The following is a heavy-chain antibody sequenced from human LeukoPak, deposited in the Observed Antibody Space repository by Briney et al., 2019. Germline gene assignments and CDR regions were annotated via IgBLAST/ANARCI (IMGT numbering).Heavy chain of an antibody. CDR3: ARYVPSGSGRHWFDP. D-gene: IGHD3-10*01. V-gene: IGHV1-8*01. J-gene: IGHJ5*02. Sequence: ASVKVSCKASGYTFTSYDINWVRQATGQGLEWMGWMNPNSGNTGYAQKFQGRVTMTRNTSISTAYMELSSLRSEYTAVYYCARYVPSGSGRHWFDPWGQGTLVTVSS. CDR1: GYTFTSYD. CDR2: MNPNSGNT.